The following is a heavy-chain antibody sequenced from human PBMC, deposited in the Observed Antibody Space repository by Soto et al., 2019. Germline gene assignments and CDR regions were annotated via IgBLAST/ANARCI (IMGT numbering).Heavy chain of an antibody. D-gene: IGHD5-18*01. CDR2: INAGNGNT. Sequence: QVHLVQSGAEVRKPGASVKVSCKASGYTFTSYAMHWVRQAPGQRLEWMGWINAGNGNTKYSQKFQGRVTITRDTSASPAYMELSSLRSEDTAVYYCARGLNGYLHYFDYCGQGTLVTVSS. V-gene: IGHV1-3*01. CDR3: ARGLNGYLHYFDY. CDR1: GYTFTSYA. J-gene: IGHJ4*02.